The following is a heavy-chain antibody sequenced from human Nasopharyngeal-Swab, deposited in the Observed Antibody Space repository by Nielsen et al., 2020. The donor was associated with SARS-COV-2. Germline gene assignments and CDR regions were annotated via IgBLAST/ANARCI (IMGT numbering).Heavy chain of an antibody. CDR3: ARGGRYSYGNYGMDV. D-gene: IGHD5-18*01. V-gene: IGHV3-11*04. CDR2: ISSSSSTI. J-gene: IGHJ6*02. CDR1: GFTFSDYY. Sequence: GGSLRLSCAASGFTFSDYYMNWVRQAPGKGLEWVSYISSSSSTIYYADSVKGRFTISRDNAKNSLYLQMNSLRAEDTAVYYCARGGRYSYGNYGMDVWGQGTTVTVSS.